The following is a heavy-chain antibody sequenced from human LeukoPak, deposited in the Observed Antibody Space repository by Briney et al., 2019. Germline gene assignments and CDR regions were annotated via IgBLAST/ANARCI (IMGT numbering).Heavy chain of an antibody. CDR1: GFTFSSYW. CDR3: ARVTSMAAAGYYYYYMDV. V-gene: IGHV3-7*01. Sequence: QPGGSLRLSCAASGFTFSSYWMSWVRQAPGKGLEWVANIKQDGSEKYYVDSVKGRFTISRDNAKNPLYLQMNSLRAEDTAVYYCARVTSMAAAGYYYYYMDVWGKGTTVTISS. CDR2: IKQDGSEK. D-gene: IGHD6-13*01. J-gene: IGHJ6*03.